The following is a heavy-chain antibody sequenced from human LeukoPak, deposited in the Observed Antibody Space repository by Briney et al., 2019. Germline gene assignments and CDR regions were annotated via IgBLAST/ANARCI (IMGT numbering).Heavy chain of an antibody. Sequence: GASVKVSCKASGYTFTGYYMHWVRQAPGQGLEWMGWINPNSGGTNYAQKFQGRVTTTRDTSISTAYMELSRLRSDDTAVCYCARDSSLGYYYDSSGYYRLYGMDVWGQGTTVTVSS. CDR3: ARDSSLGYYYDSSGYYRLYGMDV. CDR2: INPNSGGT. D-gene: IGHD3-22*01. CDR1: GYTFTGYY. V-gene: IGHV1-2*02. J-gene: IGHJ6*02.